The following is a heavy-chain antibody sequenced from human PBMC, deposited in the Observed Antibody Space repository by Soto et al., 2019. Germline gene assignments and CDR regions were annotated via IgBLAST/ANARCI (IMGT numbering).Heavy chain of an antibody. D-gene: IGHD5-18*01. J-gene: IGHJ6*02. CDR2: IIPIFGTA. V-gene: IGHV1-69*06. Sequence: GASVKVSCKASGGTFSSYAISWVRRAPGQGLEWMGGIIPIFGTANYAQKFQGRVTITADKSTSTDYMELSSLRSEDTAVYYCARVDRIKQLWYYYYGMDVWGQGTTVTVS. CDR1: GGTFSSYA. CDR3: ARVDRIKQLWYYYYGMDV.